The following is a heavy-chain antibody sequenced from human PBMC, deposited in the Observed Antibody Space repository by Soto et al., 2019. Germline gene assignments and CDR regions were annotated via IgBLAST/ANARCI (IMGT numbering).Heavy chain of an antibody. J-gene: IGHJ4*02. Sequence: ASVKVSCKASGYTFTSYDINWVRQATGQGLEWMGWMNPNSGNTGYAQKFQGRVTMTRNTPISTAYMELSSLRSEDTAVYYCAREVRTSRIAVAGTLRYWGQGTLVTVAS. CDR3: AREVRTSRIAVAGTLRY. V-gene: IGHV1-8*01. D-gene: IGHD6-19*01. CDR2: MNPNSGNT. CDR1: GYTFTSYD.